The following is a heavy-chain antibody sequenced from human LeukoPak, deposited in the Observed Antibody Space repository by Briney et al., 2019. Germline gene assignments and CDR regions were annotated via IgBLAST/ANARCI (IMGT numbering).Heavy chain of an antibody. V-gene: IGHV3-48*01. Sequence: GGSLRLSCAASGFTFSSYSMSWVRQAPGKGLEWISYISGHSSTIYFADSVKGRFTISRDNARNSLYLQMNSLRAEDSAVYYCARYCTFRTCSGTKFDSWGQGTLVTVSS. CDR3: ARYCTFRTCSGTKFDS. J-gene: IGHJ4*02. CDR1: GFTFSSYS. D-gene: IGHD1-1*01. CDR2: ISGHSSTI.